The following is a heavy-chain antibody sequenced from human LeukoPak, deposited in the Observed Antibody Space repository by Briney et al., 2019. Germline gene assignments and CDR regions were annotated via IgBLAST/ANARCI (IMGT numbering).Heavy chain of an antibody. CDR3: ARHENRNDGFDY. CDR1: GGSISRSSYY. D-gene: IGHD1-1*01. Sequence: SETLSLTCIVSGGSISRSSYYWGWIRQPPGKGLEWIGSIYYSGNTYYNPSLESRVTISVDRSKNQFSLKLSSVTAADTAVYYCARHENRNDGFDYWGQGTLVTVSS. J-gene: IGHJ4*02. CDR2: IYYSGNT. V-gene: IGHV4-39*01.